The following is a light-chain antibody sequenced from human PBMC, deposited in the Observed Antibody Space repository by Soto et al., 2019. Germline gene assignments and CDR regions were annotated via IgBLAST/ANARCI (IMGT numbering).Light chain of an antibody. CDR2: GAS. CDR3: QQYGSSPLT. V-gene: IGKV3-20*01. J-gene: IGKJ4*01. CDR1: QTVKNDY. Sequence: ETVLTQSPGTLSFSPGEGATLSCRASQTVKNDYLAWYQQRRGLPPRLLIFGASGRATGIPDRFSGSGSGTAFTLTITRLEPEDFAVYYCQQYGSSPLTFGGGTKVETK.